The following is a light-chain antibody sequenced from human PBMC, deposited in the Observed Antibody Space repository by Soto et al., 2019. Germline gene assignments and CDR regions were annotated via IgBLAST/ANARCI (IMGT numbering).Light chain of an antibody. Sequence: QMTQSRTSLSASVGRRLTISCRASQSISTYLNWYQKKPGKAPNLLIYDASRLQSGVPSRFSGSGGGTDFTLSISSVQPEDFATYFCQQSYMDPITFGQGTRLEI. V-gene: IGKV1-39*01. CDR1: QSISTY. J-gene: IGKJ5*01. CDR3: QQSYMDPIT. CDR2: DAS.